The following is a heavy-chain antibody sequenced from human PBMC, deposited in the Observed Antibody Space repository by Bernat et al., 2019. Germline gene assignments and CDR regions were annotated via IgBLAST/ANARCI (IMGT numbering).Heavy chain of an antibody. CDR1: GFSLNSYW. J-gene: IGHJ4*02. CDR2: IKEDGTEK. Sequence: EVQLVESGGGSVQPGGSLRLSCVASGFSLNSYWMSWVRQGPGKGLEWVANIKEDGTEKYYVDSVKGRFTISRDNAKNSLYLQMNSLRAEDTAVYYCARRRNVLGFDYWGQGTQVTVSS. D-gene: IGHD3-16*01. V-gene: IGHV3-7*01. CDR3: ARRRNVLGFDY.